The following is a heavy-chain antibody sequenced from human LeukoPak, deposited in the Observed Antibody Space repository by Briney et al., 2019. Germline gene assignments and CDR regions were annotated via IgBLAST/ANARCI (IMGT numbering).Heavy chain of an antibody. CDR2: IISRGST. V-gene: IGHV4-61*02. CDR1: GGSISSSDYF. J-gene: IGHJ5*02. D-gene: IGHD6-25*01. Sequence: SETLSLTCTASGGSISSSDYFWSWIRQPAGKGLEWIGRIISRGSTNYNPSLKSRVTLSVDTSKNQFSLKLTSVTVADTAVYYCARYRLGWFDPWGQGTLVTVSS. CDR3: ARYRLGWFDP.